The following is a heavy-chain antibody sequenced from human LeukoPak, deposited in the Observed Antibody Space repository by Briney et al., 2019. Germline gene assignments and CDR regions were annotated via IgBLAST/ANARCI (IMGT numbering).Heavy chain of an antibody. CDR1: GGSISSYY. D-gene: IGHD3-10*01. CDR2: IYTSGST. CDR3: ARDRSMVRATLNWFDP. J-gene: IGHJ5*02. V-gene: IGHV4-4*07. Sequence: PSGTLSLTCTVSGGSISSYYWSWIRQPAGKGLEWIGRIYTSGSTNYNPSLKSRVTMSVDTSKNQFSLKLSSVTAADTAVYYCARDRSMVRATLNWFDPWGQGTLVTVSS.